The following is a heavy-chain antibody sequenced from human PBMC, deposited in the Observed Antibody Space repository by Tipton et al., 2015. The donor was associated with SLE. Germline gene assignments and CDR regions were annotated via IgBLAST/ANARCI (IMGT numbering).Heavy chain of an antibody. J-gene: IGHJ5*02. V-gene: IGHV4-39*07. CDR3: ASGRYSYGYETPNWFDP. Sequence: TLSLTCTVSGGSISSSSHYWGWIRQPPGKGLEWIGSIHYSGSTYYNPSLKSRVTISVATSKNQFSLKLSSVTAADTAVYYCASGRYSYGYETPNWFDPWGQGTLVTVSS. CDR2: IHYSGST. D-gene: IGHD5-18*01. CDR1: GGSISSSSHY.